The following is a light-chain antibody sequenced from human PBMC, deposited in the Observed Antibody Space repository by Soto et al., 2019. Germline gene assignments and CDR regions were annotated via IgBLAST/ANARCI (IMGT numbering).Light chain of an antibody. Sequence: QSALTQPASVSGSPGQSITISCTGTSSDVGGYNYVSWYQQHPGKVPKIIIYGVSDRPSGVSNRFSGSKSGITASLTISGLQAEDEADYYCSSYTTTSTLVVFGGGTKLTVL. V-gene: IGLV2-14*01. CDR3: SSYTTTSTLVV. J-gene: IGLJ2*01. CDR1: SSDVGGYNY. CDR2: GVS.